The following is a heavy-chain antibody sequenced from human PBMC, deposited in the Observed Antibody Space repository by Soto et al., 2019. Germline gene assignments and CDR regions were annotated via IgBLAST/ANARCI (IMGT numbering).Heavy chain of an antibody. J-gene: IGHJ6*02. CDR2: TSFDGSKT. CDR3: VLSHLTTSAVINGRDG. Sequence: GGSLRLSCVGSGFIFKNYAIHWVRQAPGRGLEWAAVTSFDGSKTYYVDSVTGRFTISRDNSKNTAYLLMNDLRIEDTAASFCVLSHLTTSAVINGRDGWRHVNTVTASS. CDR1: GFIFKNYA. V-gene: IGHV3-30*03. D-gene: IGHD2-21*01.